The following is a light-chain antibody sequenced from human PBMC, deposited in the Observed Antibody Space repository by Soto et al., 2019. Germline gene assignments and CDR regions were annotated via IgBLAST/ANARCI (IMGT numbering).Light chain of an antibody. CDR2: ATS. Sequence: DIQMTQSPSSLSASVGARVTITCRASPRISSYLNWYQQKPARAPKRLISATSSLQSGVPSRFSGSGSGTDFTLTSSSLQPEDFATYYCQQSYSTPLYTFGRGTKLEIK. CDR3: QQSYSTPLYT. CDR1: PRISSY. V-gene: IGKV1-39*01. J-gene: IGKJ2*01.